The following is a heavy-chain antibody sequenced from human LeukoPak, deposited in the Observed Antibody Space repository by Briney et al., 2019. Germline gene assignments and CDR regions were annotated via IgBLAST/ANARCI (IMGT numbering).Heavy chain of an antibody. Sequence: GGSLRLSCAASGFTFSNAWMSWVRQAPGKGLEWVSSITSGRSSTYYADSVKGRFTISRDNEKNTLYLQMYSLRAEDTALYYCARDSWWGSSRLFDSWGQGTLVSVSS. CDR3: ARDSWWGSSRLFDS. D-gene: IGHD6-13*01. CDR1: GFTFSNAW. CDR2: ITSGRSST. V-gene: IGHV3-21*01. J-gene: IGHJ4*02.